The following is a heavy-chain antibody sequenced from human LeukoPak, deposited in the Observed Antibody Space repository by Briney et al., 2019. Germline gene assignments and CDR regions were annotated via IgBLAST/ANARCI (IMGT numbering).Heavy chain of an antibody. J-gene: IGHJ4*02. CDR1: GFTFSNYC. CDR2: ISSSSHMI. CDR3: ARDIVATTIRKASFGY. V-gene: IGHV3-48*01. D-gene: IGHD3-9*01. Sequence: PGGSLRLSCAASGFTFSNYCMNWVRQAPGKGLEWVSYISSSSHMIYYADSAKGRFTVSRDNAKNSLYLQMNSLRAEDTAVYYCARDIVATTIRKASFGYWGQGTLVTVSS.